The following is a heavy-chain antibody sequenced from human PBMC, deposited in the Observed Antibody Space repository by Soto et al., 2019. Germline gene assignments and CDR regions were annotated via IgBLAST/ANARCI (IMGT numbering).Heavy chain of an antibody. J-gene: IGHJ4*02. CDR2: IYPSGTI. CDR1: GVSITTNVYS. CDR3: ATYTAFAKYYFDY. D-gene: IGHD3-16*01. Sequence: SETLFLTCAVSGVSITTNVYSWIWIRQPPGKGLEWIGYIYPSGTIFYNPSLNSRVTISADTSNNQFSLKLTSVTAADTAVYFCATYTAFAKYYFDYWGRGTLVTVSS. V-gene: IGHV4-30-2*01.